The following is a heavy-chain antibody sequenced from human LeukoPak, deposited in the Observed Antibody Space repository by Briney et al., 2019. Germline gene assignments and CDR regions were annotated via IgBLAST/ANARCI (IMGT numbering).Heavy chain of an antibody. D-gene: IGHD3-22*01. V-gene: IGHV4-34*01. J-gene: IGHJ4*02. Sequence: SETLSLTCALYGGSFSGYYWSWIRQPPGKGLEWIGEINHSGSTNYNPSLKSRVTMSIDTSKNQFSLKLTSVTAADTAVYYCARTPIYYFDNSGYYNWGQGTLVTVSS. CDR3: ARTPIYYFDNSGYYN. CDR2: INHSGST. CDR1: GGSFSGYY.